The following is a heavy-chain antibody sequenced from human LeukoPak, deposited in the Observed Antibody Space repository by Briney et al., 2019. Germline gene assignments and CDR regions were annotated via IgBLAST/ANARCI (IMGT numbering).Heavy chain of an antibody. CDR2: INHSGST. V-gene: IGHV4-34*01. CDR1: GGSFSGYY. J-gene: IGHJ4*02. CDR3: AGAPGGNFQYYFDY. Sequence: SETLSLTCAVYGGSFSGYYWSWIRQPPGKGLEWIGEINHSGSTNYNPSLKSRVTISVDTSKNQFSLKLSSVTAADTAVYYCAGAPGGNFQYYFDYWGQGTLVTVSS. D-gene: IGHD2-21*02.